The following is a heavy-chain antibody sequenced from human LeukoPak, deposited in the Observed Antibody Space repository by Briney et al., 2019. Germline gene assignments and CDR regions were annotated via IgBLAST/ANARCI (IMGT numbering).Heavy chain of an antibody. CDR3: ARGDYDILTGYYKGRNWFDP. J-gene: IGHJ5*02. Sequence: GRSLRFSCAASGFTFSSYGMHWVRQAPGKGLEWVAVIWYDGSNKYYADSVKGRFTIFRDNSKNTLYLQMNSLRAEDTAVYYCARGDYDILTGYYKGRNWFDPWGQGTLVTVSS. CDR1: GFTFSSYG. CDR2: IWYDGSNK. V-gene: IGHV3-33*01. D-gene: IGHD3-9*01.